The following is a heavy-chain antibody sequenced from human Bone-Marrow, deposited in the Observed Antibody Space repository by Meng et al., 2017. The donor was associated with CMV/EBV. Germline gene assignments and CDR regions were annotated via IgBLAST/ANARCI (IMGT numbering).Heavy chain of an antibody. D-gene: IGHD1-26*01. CDR1: GVSISNTSFF. CDR3: ARHLRGYSWPKSD. J-gene: IGHJ4*02. Sequence: SETLSLTCTVSGVSISNTSFFWGWIRQPPGKGLEWIGSFFHSGDTYSNPSLRSRVSISVDTSKNQFSLRLNSVTATDTALYYCARHLRGYSWPKSDWGQGTLVTVSS. CDR2: FFHSGDT. V-gene: IGHV4-39*01.